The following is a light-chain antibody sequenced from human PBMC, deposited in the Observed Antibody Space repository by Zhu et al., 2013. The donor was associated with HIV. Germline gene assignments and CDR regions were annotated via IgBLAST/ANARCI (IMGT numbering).Light chain of an antibody. Sequence: QSGLTQPPSVSGAPGQRITISCAGSRSSIGAGFDVHWYQQLPGTAPKLVIYNTVIRPSGVPGRFSGSRSGSSASLTITGLQSADEGDYYCTSWDDSLDTWVFGGGTKVTVV. CDR1: RSSIGAGFD. J-gene: IGLJ3*02. CDR2: NTV. CDR3: TSWDDSLDTWV. V-gene: IGLV1-40*01.